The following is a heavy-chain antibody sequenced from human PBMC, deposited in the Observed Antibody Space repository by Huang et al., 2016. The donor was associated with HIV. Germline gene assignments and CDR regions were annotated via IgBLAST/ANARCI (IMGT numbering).Heavy chain of an antibody. J-gene: IGHJ3*01. Sequence: EVQLVESGGGLVQPGGSLRLSCAASGFTFTSYWMSWVRQAPGKGLEWVANEKQDGSEKYYVDSVKGRFTISRDNAKSSLYLQMNSLRAEDTAMYYCASNGYSNNWGDPFDFWGQGTMVTVSS. CDR1: GFTFTSYW. CDR3: ASNGYSNNWGDPFDF. V-gene: IGHV3-7*01. D-gene: IGHD6-13*01. CDR2: EKQDGSEK.